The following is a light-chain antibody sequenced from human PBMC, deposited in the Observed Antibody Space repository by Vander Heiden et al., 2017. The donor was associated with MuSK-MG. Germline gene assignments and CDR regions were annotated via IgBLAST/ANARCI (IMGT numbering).Light chain of an antibody. CDR3: GQHGNWTPLT. V-gene: IGKV3-11*01. Sequence: EVALTQSPATLSLSPGDTATLSCRARQGVANSAASYQSIPAHAPRRLINYASIRAPGIPARFSGSWCGTDFTLLITSREPEDVAVYYCGQHGNWTPLTFGGGTKLETK. CDR2: YAS. CDR1: QGVANS. J-gene: IGKJ4*02.